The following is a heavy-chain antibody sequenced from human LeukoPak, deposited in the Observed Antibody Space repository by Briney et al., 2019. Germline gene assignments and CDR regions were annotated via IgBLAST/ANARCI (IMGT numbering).Heavy chain of an antibody. CDR2: ISSNGGST. CDR3: ARVGGYYASGAFDI. J-gene: IGHJ3*02. CDR1: GFTFSSYA. D-gene: IGHD3-22*01. V-gene: IGHV3-64*01. Sequence: GGSPRLSCAASGFTFSSYAMHWVRQAPGKGLEYVSAISSNGGSTYYANSVKGRFTISRDNSKNTLYLQMGSLRAEDMAVYYCARVGGYYASGAFDIWGQGTMVTVSS.